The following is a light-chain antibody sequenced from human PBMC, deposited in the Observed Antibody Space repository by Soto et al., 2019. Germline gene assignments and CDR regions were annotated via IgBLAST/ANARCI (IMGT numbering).Light chain of an antibody. J-gene: IGKJ1*01. Sequence: EIVMTQSPATLSVSPGERATLSCRASQSVSSNLAWYQQKPGQAPRLLIYGASTRATGIPARFSGSGSGTEFTLTISSLQSEDFAVYYCKHQRTFGQGTKVEIK. CDR2: GAS. CDR1: QSVSSN. V-gene: IGKV3-15*01. CDR3: KHQRT.